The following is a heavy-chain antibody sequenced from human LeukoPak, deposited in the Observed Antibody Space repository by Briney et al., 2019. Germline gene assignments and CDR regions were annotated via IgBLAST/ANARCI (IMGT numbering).Heavy chain of an antibody. CDR1: GCTFSSYA. CDR2: ISGSGGST. CDR3: AKGRKAVAGTDWFDP. J-gene: IGHJ5*02. D-gene: IGHD6-19*01. V-gene: IGHV3-23*01. Sequence: HPGGSLRLSCAASGCTFSSYAMSWVRQAPGKGLEWVSAISGSGGSTYYADSVKGRFTISRDNSKNTLYLQMNSLRAEDTAVYYCAKGRKAVAGTDWFDPWGQGTLVTVSS.